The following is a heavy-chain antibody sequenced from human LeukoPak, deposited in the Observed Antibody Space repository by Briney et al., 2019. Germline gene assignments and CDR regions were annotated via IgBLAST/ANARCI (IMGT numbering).Heavy chain of an antibody. CDR1: GFTFSSYA. D-gene: IGHD3-22*01. V-gene: IGHV3-30*04. Sequence: GGSLRLSCAASGFTFSSYAMHWVRQAPGKGLEWVAVISYAVKGRFTISRDNSKNTLYLQMNSLRAEDTAVYYCARDPALTTYYYDSSGYQNRGQGTLVTVSS. CDR3: ARDPALTTYYYDSSGYQN. CDR2: ISYA. J-gene: IGHJ4*02.